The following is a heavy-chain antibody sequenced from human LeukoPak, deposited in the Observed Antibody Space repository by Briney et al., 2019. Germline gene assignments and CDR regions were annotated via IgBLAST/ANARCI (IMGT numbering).Heavy chain of an antibody. J-gene: IGHJ6*03. CDR3: ARGEYYDFWSGYYSGYYYYMDV. CDR2: ISAYNGNT. V-gene: IGHV1-18*01. CDR1: GYTSTSYG. Sequence: ASVKVSCKASGYTSTSYGISWVRQAPGQGLEWMGWISAYNGNTNYAQKLQGRVTMTTDTSTSTAYMELRSLRSDDTAVYYCARGEYYDFWSGYYSGYYYYMDVWGKGTTVTVSS. D-gene: IGHD3-3*01.